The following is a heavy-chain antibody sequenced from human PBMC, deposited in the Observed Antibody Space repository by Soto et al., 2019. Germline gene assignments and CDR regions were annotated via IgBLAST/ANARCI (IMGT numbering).Heavy chain of an antibody. Sequence: QVQLVESGGGVVQPGRSLRLSCAASGFTFSSYGMHWVRQAPGKGLEWVAVIWYDGSNKYYADSVKGRFTISRDNSKNTLYLQMNSLRAEDTAVYYCARYRGDDYGDYDAFDIWGQGTMVTVSS. D-gene: IGHD4-17*01. V-gene: IGHV3-33*01. CDR2: IWYDGSNK. CDR1: GFTFSSYG. J-gene: IGHJ3*02. CDR3: ARYRGDDYGDYDAFDI.